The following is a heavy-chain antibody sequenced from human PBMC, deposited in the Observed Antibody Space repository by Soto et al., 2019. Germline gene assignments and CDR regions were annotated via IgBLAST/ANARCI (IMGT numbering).Heavy chain of an antibody. CDR3: GKGLYYYDRGGYRLFDY. CDR1: GFMFNNYA. V-gene: IGHV3-23*01. D-gene: IGHD3-22*01. J-gene: IGHJ4*02. CDR2: VSVSGGTT. Sequence: GGSLRLSCAASGFMFNNYAMSWVRQAPGKGLEWVSTVSVSGGTTYYADSLKGRFTISRDNSKKTVYLQMNRLRADDTAIYYCGKGLYYYDRGGYRLFDYWGQGTLVTVS.